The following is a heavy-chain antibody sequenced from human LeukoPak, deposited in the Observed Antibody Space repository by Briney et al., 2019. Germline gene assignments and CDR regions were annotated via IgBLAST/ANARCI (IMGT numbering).Heavy chain of an antibody. CDR3: TAVAHHDAFDI. J-gene: IGHJ3*02. D-gene: IGHD6-19*01. Sequence: GGSLRLSCAASGFTFDDYAMHWVRQAPGKGLEWVSLISGDGGSTYYADSVKGRFTISRDNSKNSPYLQMNSLRTEDTALYYCTAVAHHDAFDIWGQGTMVTVSS. CDR1: GFTFDDYA. CDR2: ISGDGGST. V-gene: IGHV3-43*02.